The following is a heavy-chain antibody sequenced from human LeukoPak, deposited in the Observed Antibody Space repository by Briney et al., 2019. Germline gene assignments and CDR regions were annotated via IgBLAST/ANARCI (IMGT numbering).Heavy chain of an antibody. J-gene: IGHJ3*02. CDR3: ARDTNFYYDSSGYYEKGAFDI. Sequence: GGSLRLSCAASGFTFSGHFLDWVRQAPGKGLEWVANIKQDGSGKFYVDSVKGRFTISRDNAKNSLYLQMRSLRVEDTAVYYCARDTNFYYDSSGYYEKGAFDIWGQGTTVTVSS. V-gene: IGHV3-7*01. CDR2: IKQDGSGK. CDR1: GFTFSGHF. D-gene: IGHD3-22*01.